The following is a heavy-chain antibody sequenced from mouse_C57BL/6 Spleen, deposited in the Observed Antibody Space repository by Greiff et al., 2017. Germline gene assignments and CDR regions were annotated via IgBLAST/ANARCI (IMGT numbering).Heavy chain of an antibody. Sequence: VQLQQPGTELVKPGASVKLSCKASGYTFTSYWMHWVKQRPGQGLEWIGNINPSNGGTNYNEKFKSKATLTVDKSSSTAYMQLSILTSEDSAVYYCASGGIYYDYSYAMDYWGQGTSVTVSS. D-gene: IGHD2-4*01. V-gene: IGHV1-53*01. CDR1: GYTFTSYW. CDR2: INPSNGGT. J-gene: IGHJ4*01. CDR3: ASGGIYYDYSYAMDY.